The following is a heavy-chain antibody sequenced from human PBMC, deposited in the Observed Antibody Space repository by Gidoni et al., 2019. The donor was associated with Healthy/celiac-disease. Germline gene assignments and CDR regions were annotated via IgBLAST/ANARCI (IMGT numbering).Heavy chain of an antibody. D-gene: IGHD5-12*01. J-gene: IGHJ6*02. CDR3: AREGRVATSVYYYYGMDV. CDR1: GYSVSSHRAA. CDR2: TYYRSKWYN. V-gene: IGHV6-1*01. Sequence: QVQLQQSGPGLVKPSQTLSLTCAISGYSVSSHRAAWNWIRQSPSRGLGWLGWTYYRSKWYNDYAVSVKSRITINPDTSKNQFSLQLNSVTPEDTAVYYCAREGRVATSVYYYYGMDVWGQGTTVTVSS.